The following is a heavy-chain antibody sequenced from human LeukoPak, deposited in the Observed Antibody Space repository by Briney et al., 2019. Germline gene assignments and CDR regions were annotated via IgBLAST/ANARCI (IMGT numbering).Heavy chain of an antibody. CDR3: ARVPFSDYSVGYFDY. V-gene: IGHV4-59*01. CDR1: GGSISSYY. J-gene: IGHJ4*02. D-gene: IGHD4-11*01. Sequence: SETLSLTCNVSGGSISSYYWSWIRQPPGKGLEWLGYIYYSGSTNYNPSLKSRVTISVDTSKNQFSLKLSSVTAADTAVYYCARVPFSDYSVGYFDYWGQGTLVTVSS. CDR2: IYYSGST.